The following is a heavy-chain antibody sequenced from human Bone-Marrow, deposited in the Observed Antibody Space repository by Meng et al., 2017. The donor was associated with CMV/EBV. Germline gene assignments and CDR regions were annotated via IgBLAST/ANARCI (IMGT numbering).Heavy chain of an antibody. D-gene: IGHD2-2*01. V-gene: IGHV3-11*04. Sequence: GESLKISCAASGFTFDDYGMSWVRQAPGKGLEWISYISSGGFLKYYADSLKGRFTISRDNAKNTVYLQMNGLRAEDTAVYYCAREPGYWSSATCSSSTYGMDVWGQGTTVTVSS. CDR1: GFTFDDYG. CDR2: ISSGGFLK. CDR3: AREPGYWSSATCSSSTYGMDV. J-gene: IGHJ6*02.